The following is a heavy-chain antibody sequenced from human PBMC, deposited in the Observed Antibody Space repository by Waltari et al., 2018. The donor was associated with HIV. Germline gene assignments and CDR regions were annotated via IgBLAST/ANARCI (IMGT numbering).Heavy chain of an antibody. D-gene: IGHD2-2*01. J-gene: IGHJ6*02. CDR1: GFSFSTYG. CDR2: ISYDGSNK. Sequence: QVQLVESGGGVVQPGRSLRLSCAASGFSFSTYGMHWVRQAPGKGLEWVAVISYDGSNKYYGDSVKGQFTISRDDSKNTLSLQMNSLRAEDTAVYYCAKVKKYQALSVFPDYYYGMDVWGQGTTVTVSS. V-gene: IGHV3-30*18. CDR3: AKVKKYQALSVFPDYYYGMDV.